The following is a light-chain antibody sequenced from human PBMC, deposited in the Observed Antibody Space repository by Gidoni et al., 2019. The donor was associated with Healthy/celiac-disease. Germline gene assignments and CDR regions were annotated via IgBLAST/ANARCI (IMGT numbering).Light chain of an antibody. CDR1: RSDVGGYNY. CDR2: EVS. CDR3: SSYAGSNNLV. V-gene: IGLV2-8*01. J-gene: IGLJ2*01. Sequence: QSALTQHPYASGSPGQSVTIACTGTRSDVGGYNYVSWYHQHPGKAPKLMIYEVSKRPSGVPARFSGSKSGNTASLPVSVLQAEDEADSYCSSYAGSNNLVFGGGTKLTVL.